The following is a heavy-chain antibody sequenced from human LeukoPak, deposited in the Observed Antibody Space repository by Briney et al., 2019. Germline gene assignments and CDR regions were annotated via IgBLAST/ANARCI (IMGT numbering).Heavy chain of an antibody. CDR2: ISTDGGSP. Sequence: GGSLRLSCAASGFTFSSYAMHWVRQAPGKGLEYVSAISTDGGSPYYANSVKGRFTISRDNSKNTLYLQMGSLRAEDMAVYYCARWSSTSCYDYWGQGTLVTVSS. V-gene: IGHV3-64*01. CDR3: ARWSSTSCYDY. J-gene: IGHJ4*02. D-gene: IGHD2-2*01. CDR1: GFTFSSYA.